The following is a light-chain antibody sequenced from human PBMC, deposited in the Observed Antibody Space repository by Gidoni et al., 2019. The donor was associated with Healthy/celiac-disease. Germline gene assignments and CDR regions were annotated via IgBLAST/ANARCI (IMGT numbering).Light chain of an antibody. Sequence: DIQMTQSPSTLSASVGDRVTITCRASQSISSWLAWYQQKPGKAPKLLIYKASSLESGVPSRFSGSGSGTEFTLTISSLQPDDFATYYCQQYNSSWTFXHXTKVXIK. CDR2: KAS. J-gene: IGKJ1*01. CDR3: QQYNSSWT. V-gene: IGKV1-5*03. CDR1: QSISSW.